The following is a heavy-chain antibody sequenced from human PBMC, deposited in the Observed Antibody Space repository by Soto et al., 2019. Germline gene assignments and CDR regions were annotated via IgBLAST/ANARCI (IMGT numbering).Heavy chain of an antibody. CDR2: FHSSGAT. CDR3: ASIWFGDFDY. Sequence: QVQLQESGPGLVKPSQTLSLTCTVSGGSISSADYYWSWIRQPPGKGLEWIGYFHSSGATYKAPSLTSRVTISVDTSKNQISLKLDSVTAADTAVYYCASIWFGDFDYWGHGTLVTVSS. D-gene: IGHD3-10*01. CDR1: GGSISSADYY. J-gene: IGHJ4*01. V-gene: IGHV4-30-4*01.